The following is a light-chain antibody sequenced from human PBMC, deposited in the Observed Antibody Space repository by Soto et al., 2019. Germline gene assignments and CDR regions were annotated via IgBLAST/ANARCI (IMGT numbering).Light chain of an antibody. V-gene: IGKV3-20*01. CDR3: QQYGRSPWT. CDR2: GAS. Sequence: EIVLTQSPGTLSLSPGETVTLSCRASQSVSNSYLAWYQHKPGQAPRLLIYGASSRAAGIPDRFSGSESGTDFTLTISRLEPEDFAVYYCQQYGRSPWTFGQGTKVDI. J-gene: IGKJ1*01. CDR1: QSVSNSY.